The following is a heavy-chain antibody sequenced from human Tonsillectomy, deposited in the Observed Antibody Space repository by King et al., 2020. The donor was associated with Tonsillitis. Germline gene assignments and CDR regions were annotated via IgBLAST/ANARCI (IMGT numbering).Heavy chain of an antibody. CDR1: GFTFGDYA. V-gene: IGHV3-49*04. D-gene: IGHD4-17*01. Sequence: VQLVESGGGLVQPGRSLRLSCTASGFTFGDYAMSWVRQAPGKGLEWVGFIRSKAYGGTTEYAASVKGRFTISRDDSKSIAYLQMNSLKTEDTAVYYCTRDQATVTTFYYYGMDVWGQGTTVTVSS. J-gene: IGHJ6*02. CDR3: TRDQATVTTFYYYGMDV. CDR2: IRSKAYGGTT.